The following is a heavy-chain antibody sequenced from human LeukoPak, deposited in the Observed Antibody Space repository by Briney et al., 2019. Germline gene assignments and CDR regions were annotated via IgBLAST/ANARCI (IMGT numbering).Heavy chain of an antibody. CDR2: INHSGST. V-gene: IGHV4-34*01. J-gene: IGHJ4*02. CDR1: GGSFSGYY. Sequence: SETLSLTCAVYGGSFSGYYWSWIRQPPGKGLEWIGEINHSGSTNYNPSLKSRVTISVDTSKNQFSLKLSSATAADTAVYYCASSLITRGYFDYWGQGTLVTVSS. D-gene: IGHD3-16*01. CDR3: ASSLITRGYFDY.